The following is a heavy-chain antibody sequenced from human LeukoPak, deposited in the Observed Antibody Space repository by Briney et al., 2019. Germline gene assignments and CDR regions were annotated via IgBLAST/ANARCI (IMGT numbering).Heavy chain of an antibody. V-gene: IGHV3-48*01. CDR2: ISSSGSTI. J-gene: IGHJ4*02. Sequence: PGGSLRLSCAASGFTFSSYSMNWVRQAPGKGLEWVSYISSSGSTIYYADSVKGRFTISRDNAKNSLYLQMNSLRAEDTAVYYCARDEGTISRLYDFDYWGQGTLVTVSS. D-gene: IGHD3-3*01. CDR3: ARDEGTISRLYDFDY. CDR1: GFTFSSYS.